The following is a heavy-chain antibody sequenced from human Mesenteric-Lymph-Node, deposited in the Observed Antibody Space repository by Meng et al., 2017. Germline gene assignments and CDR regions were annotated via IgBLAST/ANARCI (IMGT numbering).Heavy chain of an antibody. Sequence: QGEMQGPGPCLVKLSQTLSLTCSISGGSLNSGGYYWSWIRQPPGKGLEWIGYIHHSGSAYYNPSLKSRVSISVDTSKNQFSLNLNSMTAADTAVYYCASFDHIPRRNYFDYWGQGTLVTVSS. D-gene: IGHD2-21*01. CDR1: GGSLNSGGYY. J-gene: IGHJ4*02. CDR3: ASFDHIPRRNYFDY. CDR2: IHHSGSA. V-gene: IGHV4-30-4*08.